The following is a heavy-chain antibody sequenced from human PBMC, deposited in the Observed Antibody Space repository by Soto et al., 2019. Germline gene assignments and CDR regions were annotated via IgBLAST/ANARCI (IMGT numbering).Heavy chain of an antibody. V-gene: IGHV1-69*13. D-gene: IGHD1-26*01. CDR2: IIPIFGTA. CDR1: GGTFSSYA. J-gene: IGHJ4*02. Sequence: GASVKVSCKASGGTFSSYAISWVRQAPGQGLEWMGGIIPIFGTANYAQKFQGRVTITADESTSTAYMELSSLRAEDTAVYYCATALIVGPLGFDHWGQGTLVTVSS. CDR3: ATALIVGPLGFDH.